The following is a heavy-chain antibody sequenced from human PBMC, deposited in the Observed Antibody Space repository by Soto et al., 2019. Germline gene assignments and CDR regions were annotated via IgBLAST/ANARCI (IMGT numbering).Heavy chain of an antibody. CDR1: AGSISSSNYY. Sequence: QLQLQESGPGLVKPSETLSLTCTVSAGSISSSNYYWGWIRQPPGKGLEWIGSIYYSGGTYYSPSLKSRATISVDTSKNQFSLKPGSVTAADTAVYYCASHAISSWDYYFYLDFWGKGTSVTVSS. J-gene: IGHJ6*03. V-gene: IGHV4-39*01. CDR3: ASHAISSWDYYFYLDF. CDR2: IYYSGGT. D-gene: IGHD6-6*01.